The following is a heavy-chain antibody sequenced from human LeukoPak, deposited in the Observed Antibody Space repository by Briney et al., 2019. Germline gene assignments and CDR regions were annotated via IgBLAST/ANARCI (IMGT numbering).Heavy chain of an antibody. D-gene: IGHD4-23*01. V-gene: IGHV1-2*02. CDR2: INPNSGAT. CDR3: AREAYGGNTRGSFDY. J-gene: IGHJ4*02. CDR1: GYTFTAFY. Sequence: ASVKVSCKASGYTFTAFYMHWVRQAPGQGLEWMGWINPNSGATNYAQKFQGRVTITADESTSTAYMELSSLRSEDTAVYYCAREAYGGNTRGSFDYWGQRTLVTVSS.